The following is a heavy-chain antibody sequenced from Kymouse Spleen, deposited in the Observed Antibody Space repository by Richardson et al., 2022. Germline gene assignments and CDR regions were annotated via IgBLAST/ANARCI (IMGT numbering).Heavy chain of an antibody. CDR1: GGSISSGGYY. CDR2: IYYSGST. Sequence: QVQLQESGPGLVKPSQTLSLTCTVSGGSISSGGYYWSWIRQHPGKGLEWIGYIYYSGSTYYNPSLKSRVTISVDTSKNQFSLKLSSVTAADTAVYYCARDHYDILTGYYKDYYYYGMDVWGQGTTVTVSS. V-gene: IGHV4-31*03. J-gene: IGHJ6*02. D-gene: IGHD3-9*01. CDR3: ARDHYDILTGYYKDYYYYGMDV.